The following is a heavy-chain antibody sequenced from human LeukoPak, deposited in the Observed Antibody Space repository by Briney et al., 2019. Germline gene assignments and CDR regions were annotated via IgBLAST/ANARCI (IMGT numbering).Heavy chain of an antibody. V-gene: IGHV4-61*02. J-gene: IGHJ3*02. CDR1: GGFISSGLYY. Sequence: SQTLSLTCTVSGGFISSGLYYWSWIRQPAGKGLEWIGRIYSSGSTNYNPSLKSRVTMSVDTSKNQFSLNLRSVTAADTALYYCAGTDSNGGAFDIWGQGTVVTVSS. CDR3: AGTDSNGGAFDI. D-gene: IGHD3-22*01. CDR2: IYSSGST.